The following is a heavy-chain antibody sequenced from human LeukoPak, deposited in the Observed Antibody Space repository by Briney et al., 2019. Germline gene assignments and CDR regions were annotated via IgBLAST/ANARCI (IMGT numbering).Heavy chain of an antibody. J-gene: IGHJ4*02. D-gene: IGHD1-26*01. Sequence: SETLSLTCTVSGGSISSYYWSWIRQPPGKGLEWIGYIYYSGSTNYNPSLKSRVTISVDTSKNQFSLKLSSVTAADTAVYYCARNHVGATWGIDYWGQGTLVTVSS. CDR3: ARNHVGATWGIDY. V-gene: IGHV4-59*01. CDR1: GGSISSYY. CDR2: IYYSGST.